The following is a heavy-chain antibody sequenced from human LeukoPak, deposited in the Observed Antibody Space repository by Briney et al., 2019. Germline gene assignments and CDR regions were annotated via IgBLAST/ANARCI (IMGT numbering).Heavy chain of an antibody. J-gene: IGHJ4*02. CDR2: IYSGGST. Sequence: NPGGSLRLSCAASGFTVSSNYMSWVRQAPGKGLEWVSVIYSGGSTYYADSVKGRFTISRDNSKNTLYLQMNSLRAEDTAVYYCARDPRGRDGYTNWGRGTLVTVSS. CDR3: ARDPRGRDGYTN. D-gene: IGHD5-24*01. CDR1: GFTVSSNY. V-gene: IGHV3-66*01.